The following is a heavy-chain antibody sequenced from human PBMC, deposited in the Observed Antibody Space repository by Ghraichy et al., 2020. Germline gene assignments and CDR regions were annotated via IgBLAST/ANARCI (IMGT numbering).Heavy chain of an antibody. CDR3: ARGGYDFLSGYLNWFDP. Sequence: SQTLSLTCAVYGGSFSGYYWSWIRQPPGKGLEWIGEINHSGSTNYNPSLKSRVTISVDTSKNQFSLKLSSVTAADTAVYYCARGGYDFLSGYLNWFDPWGQGTRVTVSS. V-gene: IGHV4-34*01. D-gene: IGHD3-3*01. CDR1: GGSFSGYY. CDR2: INHSGST. J-gene: IGHJ5*02.